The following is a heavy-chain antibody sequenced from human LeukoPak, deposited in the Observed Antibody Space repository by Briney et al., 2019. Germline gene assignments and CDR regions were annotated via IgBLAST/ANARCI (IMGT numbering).Heavy chain of an antibody. CDR3: ARDGDDYVWGSYRRGYYFDY. CDR2: IKEDGSEK. J-gene: IGHJ4*02. D-gene: IGHD3-16*02. Sequence: GGSLRLSCAASGFTFSTYWMSWVRQAPGKGLEWVANIKEDGSEKYYVDSVKGRFTISRDNAKNSLYLQVSSLRAEDTAVYYCARDGDDYVWGSYRRGYYFDYWGQGTLVTVSS. CDR1: GFTFSTYW. V-gene: IGHV3-7*01.